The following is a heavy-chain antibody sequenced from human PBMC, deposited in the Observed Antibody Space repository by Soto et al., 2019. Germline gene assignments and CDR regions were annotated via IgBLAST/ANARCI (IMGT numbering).Heavy chain of an antibody. CDR2: ISSSSSYI. Sequence: GGSLRLSCAASGFTFSSYSMNWVRQAPGKGLEWVSSISSSSSYIYYADSVKGRFTISRDNAKNSLYLQRNSLRAEDTAVYYCARGGGYCSSTSCYVTWPLVDYYYYYYMDVWGKGTTVTVSS. J-gene: IGHJ6*03. CDR1: GFTFSSYS. D-gene: IGHD2-2*01. V-gene: IGHV3-21*01. CDR3: ARGGGYCSSTSCYVTWPLVDYYYYYYMDV.